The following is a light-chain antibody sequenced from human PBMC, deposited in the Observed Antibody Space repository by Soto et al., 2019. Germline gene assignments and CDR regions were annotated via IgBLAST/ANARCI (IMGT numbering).Light chain of an antibody. J-gene: IGLJ2*01. Sequence: QSVLTQPPSASGTPGQRVTISCSGSSSNIGSNSVHWYQQPPGTAPKLLIYSNSQRPSGVPERISGSKSGTSASLAISGLRSEDEADYYCAAWDDSLSGVVFGGGTKVTVL. CDR2: SNS. V-gene: IGLV1-47*01. CDR1: SSNIGSNS. CDR3: AAWDDSLSGVV.